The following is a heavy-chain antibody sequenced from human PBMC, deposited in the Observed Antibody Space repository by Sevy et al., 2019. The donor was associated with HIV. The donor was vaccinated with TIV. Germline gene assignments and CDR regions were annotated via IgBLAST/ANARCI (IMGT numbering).Heavy chain of an antibody. J-gene: IGHJ4*02. CDR3: ARRQIYSSGGVDY. CDR2: IYPGDSDT. CDR1: GYSFTSYW. V-gene: IGHV5-51*01. Sequence: GESLKISCKGSGYSFTSYWIGWVRQMPGKGLEWMGIIYPGDSDTRDSPSFQGQVTISADKSISTAYLQWSSLKASDTAMYYCARRQIYSSGGVDYWGQGTLVTVSS. D-gene: IGHD6-19*01.